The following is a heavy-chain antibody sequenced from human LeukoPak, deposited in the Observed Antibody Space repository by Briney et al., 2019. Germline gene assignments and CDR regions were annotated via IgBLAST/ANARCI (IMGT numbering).Heavy chain of an antibody. CDR2: ISSGGSPI. Sequence: PGGSLRLSCSASGFTFSSYEMNWVRQAPGKGLEWVSYISSGGSPIYYADSVKGRFTISRDNAKKSLYLQMNSLRVEDTAVYYCARVYSSGWSYWGQGTLVTVSS. V-gene: IGHV3-48*03. CDR1: GFTFSSYE. CDR3: ARVYSSGWSY. J-gene: IGHJ4*02. D-gene: IGHD6-19*01.